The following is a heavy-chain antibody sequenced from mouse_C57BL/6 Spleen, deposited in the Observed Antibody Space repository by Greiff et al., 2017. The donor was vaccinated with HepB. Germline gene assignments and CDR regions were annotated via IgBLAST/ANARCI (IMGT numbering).Heavy chain of an antibody. Sequence: EVKVVESGGGLVQPGGSMKLSCAASGFTFSDAWMDWVRQSPEKGLEWVAEIRNKANNHATYYAESVKGRFTISRDDSKSSVYLQMNSLRAEDTGIYYCTRSPTGTEYYFDYWGQGTTLTVSS. CDR1: GFTFSDAW. CDR3: TRSPTGTEYYFDY. CDR2: IRNKANNHAT. D-gene: IGHD4-1*01. J-gene: IGHJ2*01. V-gene: IGHV6-6*01.